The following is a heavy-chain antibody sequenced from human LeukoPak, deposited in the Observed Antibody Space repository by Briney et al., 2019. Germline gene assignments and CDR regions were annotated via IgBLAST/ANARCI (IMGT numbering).Heavy chain of an antibody. Sequence: PGGSLRLSCAASGFTFSSCAMSWVRQAPGKGLEWVSTIIDSGNSLYYADSVEGRFTISRDNSKNTLYLQMNSLRAEDTAVYYCARDSSGCDYWGQGTLVTVSS. D-gene: IGHD3-22*01. J-gene: IGHJ4*02. CDR1: GFTFSSCA. CDR3: ARDSSGCDY. V-gene: IGHV3-23*01. CDR2: IIDSGNSL.